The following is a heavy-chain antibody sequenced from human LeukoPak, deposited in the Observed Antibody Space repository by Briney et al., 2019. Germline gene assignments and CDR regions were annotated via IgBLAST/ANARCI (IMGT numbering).Heavy chain of an antibody. CDR3: ATDDVTTGTKTALGY. V-gene: IGHV1-58*01. D-gene: IGHD1-1*01. J-gene: IGHJ4*02. CDR2: IFVGSGNT. Sequence: SVKVSCKASGFTFTSSVVQWVRPARGQGLEWIGWIFVGSGNTNYAQKFQERVTINRDMSTSTAYMELSSLRSEDTAVYYCATDDVTTGTKTALGYWDQGTLVTVSS. CDR1: GFTFTSSV.